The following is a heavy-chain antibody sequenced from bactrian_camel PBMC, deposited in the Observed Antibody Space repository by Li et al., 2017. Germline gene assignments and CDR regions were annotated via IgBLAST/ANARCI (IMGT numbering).Heavy chain of an antibody. V-gene: IGHV3S14*01. Sequence: HVQLVESGGGSVQAGGSLRLSCAASGYTISSYCMGWFRQAPGKGREGVATITSDGYTKYADSVKGRFTISKDNAKKTLFLQMNSLKPDDTAMYYCAADDWPFLPRGELSLAQDQFRYWGQGTQVTVS. CDR3: AADDWPFLPRGELSLAQDQFRY. CDR1: GYTISSYC. J-gene: IGHJ6*01. D-gene: IGHD1*01. CDR2: ITSDGYT.